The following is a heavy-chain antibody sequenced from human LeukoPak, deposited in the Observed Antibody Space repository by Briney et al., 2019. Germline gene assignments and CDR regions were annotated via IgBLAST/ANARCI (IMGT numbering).Heavy chain of an antibody. V-gene: IGHV1-18*01. D-gene: IGHD5-18*01. CDR3: ARDLKTATGGNWFDP. CDR2: ISGYNGDT. Sequence: GASVKVSCKASGYTFTNYGISWVRQAPGQGLEWMGWISGYNGDTNYAQKLQGRVTMTTDTSTSTAYMEVRSLTSDDTAVYYCARDLKTATGGNWFDPWGQGTLVTVSS. J-gene: IGHJ5*02. CDR1: GYTFTNYG.